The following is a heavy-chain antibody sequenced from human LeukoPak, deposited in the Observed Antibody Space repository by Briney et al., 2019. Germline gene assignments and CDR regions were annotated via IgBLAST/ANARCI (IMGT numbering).Heavy chain of an antibody. CDR1: DDSISHYY. CDR2: IYTRGST. CDR3: ARGSIGWKYGGTIYYYGMDV. V-gene: IGHV4-4*07. D-gene: IGHD1-7*01. J-gene: IGHJ6*02. Sequence: SETLSLTCTVFDDSISHYYWSWIRQPAGKGLEWIGHIYTRGSTNYNPSFTRRVTMSVGASKNQFSLRLSSVTAADTAVYYCARGSIGWKYGGTIYYYGMDVWGQGTTVTVSS.